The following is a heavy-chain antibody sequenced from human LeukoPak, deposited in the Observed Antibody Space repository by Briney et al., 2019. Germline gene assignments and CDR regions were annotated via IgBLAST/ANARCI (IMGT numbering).Heavy chain of an antibody. J-gene: IGHJ4*02. CDR3: VRGGPMVRGIFDY. CDR1: GGTFSSYA. CDR2: IIPIFGTA. Sequence: SVKVSCKASGGTFSSYAISWVRQAPGQGLEWMGGIIPIFGTANYAQKFQGRVTITADESTSTAYMELSSLRSEDTAVYYCVRGGPMVRGIFDYWGQGTLVTVSS. V-gene: IGHV1-69*13. D-gene: IGHD3-10*01.